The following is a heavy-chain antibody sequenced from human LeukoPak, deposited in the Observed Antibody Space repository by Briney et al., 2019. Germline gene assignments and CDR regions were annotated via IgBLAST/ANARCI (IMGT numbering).Heavy chain of an antibody. J-gene: IGHJ4*02. V-gene: IGHV3-48*04. CDR1: GFTFSTYS. Sequence: PGGSLRLSCAASGFTFSTYSMNWVRQAPGKGLEWISYITSSSSAMYYTDSVKGRFTVSRDNAKNSLYLQMNSLRAEDTAVYYCARDNRGYDYWGQGTLVTVSS. D-gene: IGHD5-12*01. CDR3: ARDNRGYDY. CDR2: ITSSSSAM.